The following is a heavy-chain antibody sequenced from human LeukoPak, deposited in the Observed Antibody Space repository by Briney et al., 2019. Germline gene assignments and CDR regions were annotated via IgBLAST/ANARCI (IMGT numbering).Heavy chain of an antibody. V-gene: IGHV1-2*02. D-gene: IGHD1-26*01. CDR1: GYTFTGYY. Sequence: ASVKVSCKASGYTFTGYYMHWVRQAPGQGLEWMGWINPNSGGTNYAQKFQGRVTMTRDTSISTAYMELSRLRSDDTAVYYCARDGSGSSIHFDYWGQGTLVTVSS. CDR3: ARDGSGSSIHFDY. J-gene: IGHJ4*02. CDR2: INPNSGGT.